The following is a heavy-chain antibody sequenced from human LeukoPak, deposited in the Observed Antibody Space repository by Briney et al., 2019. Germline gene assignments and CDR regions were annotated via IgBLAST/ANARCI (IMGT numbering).Heavy chain of an antibody. CDR2: INHSGIT. D-gene: IGHD3-10*01. CDR3: ARGPDGTGNDY. J-gene: IGHJ4*02. V-gene: IGHV4-34*01. Sequence: SETLSLTCGVYGGSYSDYYWSWIRQPPGKGLEWIGEINHSGITNYNPSLKSRVTISVDTSKNQFSLKLSSVTAADTAVYYCARGPDGTGNDYWGQGTLVTVSS. CDR1: GGSYSDYY.